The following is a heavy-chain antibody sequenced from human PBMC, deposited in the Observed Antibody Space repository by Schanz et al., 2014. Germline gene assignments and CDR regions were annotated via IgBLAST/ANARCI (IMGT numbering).Heavy chain of an antibody. CDR2: IYFSGAT. D-gene: IGHD3-16*01. V-gene: IGHV4-31*03. Sequence: QVQLQESGPGLVKPSQTLSLTCSVSGGSIRNGPYYWTWIRQHPGKGLEWIGYIYFSGATYINPCRGSRVIISVDTSETQFSLKLTSVTAADTAVYYCARGRHLGGPPYFDYWGRGSLVSVSS. CDR1: GGSIRNGPYY. J-gene: IGHJ4*02. CDR3: ARGRHLGGPPYFDY.